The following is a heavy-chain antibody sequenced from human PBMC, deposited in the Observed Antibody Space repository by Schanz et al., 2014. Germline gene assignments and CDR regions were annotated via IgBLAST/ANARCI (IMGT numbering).Heavy chain of an antibody. D-gene: IGHD3-3*01. J-gene: IGHJ4*02. V-gene: IGHV1-3*04. CDR1: GYTFTDYP. Sequence: QVQLVQSGAEVKKPGASVKVFCKTSGYTFTDYPINWVRQAPGRRLEWMGWINTASGNTRYSEAFQGRVTMTRDTSATTAYMELRSLRSDDTAVYYCARGFDCWDRWGQGTLVIVSS. CDR2: INTASGNT. CDR3: ARGFDCWDR.